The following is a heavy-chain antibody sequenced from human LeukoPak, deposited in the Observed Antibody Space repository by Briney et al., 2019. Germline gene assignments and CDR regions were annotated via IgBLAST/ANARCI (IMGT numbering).Heavy chain of an antibody. CDR2: INGDGSST. J-gene: IGHJ5*02. Sequence: LSGGSLXLSCAASGFTFSNYWMHWVRQPPGKGLVWVSRINGDGSSTTYADSVKGRFTISRDNAKNTLYLQMNSLRAEDTAVYYCARVTQKVTTLSWVARSGNNWFDPWGQGTLVTVSS. CDR3: ARVTQKVTTLSWVARSGNNWFDP. CDR1: GFTFSNYW. V-gene: IGHV3-74*01. D-gene: IGHD4-17*01.